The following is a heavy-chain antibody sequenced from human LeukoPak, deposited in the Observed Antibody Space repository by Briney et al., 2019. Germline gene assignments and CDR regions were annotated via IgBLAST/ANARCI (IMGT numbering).Heavy chain of an antibody. CDR2: INHSGST. CDR1: GGSFSGYY. Sequence: SETLSLTCAVYGGSFSGYYWSWIRQPPGEGLEWIGEINHSGSTNYNPSLKSRVTISVDTSKNQFSLKLSSVTAADTAVYYCARPRSRGTAMVRTYFDYWGQGTLVTVSS. CDR3: ARPRSRGTAMVRTYFDY. V-gene: IGHV4-34*01. D-gene: IGHD5-18*01. J-gene: IGHJ4*02.